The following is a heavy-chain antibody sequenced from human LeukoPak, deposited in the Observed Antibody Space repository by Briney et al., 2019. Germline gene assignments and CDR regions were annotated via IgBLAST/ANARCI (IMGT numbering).Heavy chain of an antibody. CDR3: ARVHGPLDY. Sequence: PSETLSLTCAVYGGSFSGYYWSWVRQPPGKGLEWIGEINHNGDTNTNYNPPLKSRVILSVDTSKNQFSLKLNSVTAADTAVYYCARVHGPLDYWGQGILVTVSS. D-gene: IGHD4-17*01. CDR2: INHNGDTNT. CDR1: GGSFSGYY. J-gene: IGHJ4*02. V-gene: IGHV4-34*01.